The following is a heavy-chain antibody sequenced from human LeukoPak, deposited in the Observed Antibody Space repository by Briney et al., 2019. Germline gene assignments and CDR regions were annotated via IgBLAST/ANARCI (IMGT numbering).Heavy chain of an antibody. Sequence: PGGSLRLSCAASGFTFSTYGMHWVRQAPGKGLEWVAVISYDGSNKYYGDSVKGRFTISRDNPKNTLYLQMNSLRAEDTAVYYCAKGATMIVRGGTDVWGQGTTVTVSS. CDR3: AKGATMIVRGGTDV. D-gene: IGHD3-22*01. V-gene: IGHV3-30*18. CDR2: ISYDGSNK. CDR1: GFTFSTYG. J-gene: IGHJ6*02.